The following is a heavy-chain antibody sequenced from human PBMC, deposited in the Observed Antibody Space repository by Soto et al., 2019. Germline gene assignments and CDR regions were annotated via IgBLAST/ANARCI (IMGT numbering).Heavy chain of an antibody. Sequence: GGSLRLSCEASGFPFNTYAMTWFRQLPGMGLEWVSATSIGGNTDFAESVRGRFSVSRDNSKNTLYLQMTNLRAEDAAIYFCAKDLRPGLVVPTKTGFDPWGQGTRVPVSP. V-gene: IGHV3-23*01. CDR2: TSIGGNT. CDR3: AKDLRPGLVVPTKTGFDP. J-gene: IGHJ5*02. D-gene: IGHD1-1*01. CDR1: GFPFNTYA.